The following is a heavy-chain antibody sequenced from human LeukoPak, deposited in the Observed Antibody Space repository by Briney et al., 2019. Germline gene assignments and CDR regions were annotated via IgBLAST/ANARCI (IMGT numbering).Heavy chain of an antibody. V-gene: IGHV3-23*01. Sequence: GGSLRLSCAASGFTFSSYAMSWVRQAPGKGLEWVSAISGSGGSTYYADSVKGRFTISRDNSKNTLYLQMNSLRAEDTAVYYCAVLGGGIKQWCAFDYWGQGTLVTVSS. D-gene: IGHD5-18*01. J-gene: IGHJ4*02. CDR3: AVLGGGIKQWCAFDY. CDR1: GFTFSSYA. CDR2: ISGSGGST.